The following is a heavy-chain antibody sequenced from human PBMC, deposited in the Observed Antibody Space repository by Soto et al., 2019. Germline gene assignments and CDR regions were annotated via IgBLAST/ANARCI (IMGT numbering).Heavy chain of an antibody. V-gene: IGHV3-23*01. CDR1: GVTFTSYA. Sequence: VGSLRLSCAASGVTFTSYAMTWVRQVPGEGLQWVSSISKSGDSTYYADSVKGRFTTSRDNSKNTLYLQMNSLRAEDTAIYYCAKGSFGFDYWGQGTLVTVSS. CDR2: ISKSGDST. D-gene: IGHD3-10*01. CDR3: AKGSFGFDY. J-gene: IGHJ4*02.